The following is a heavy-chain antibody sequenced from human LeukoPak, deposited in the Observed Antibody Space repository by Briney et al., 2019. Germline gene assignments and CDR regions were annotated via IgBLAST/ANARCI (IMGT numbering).Heavy chain of an antibody. V-gene: IGHV3-48*01. D-gene: IGHD3-22*01. CDR1: GFTFSSYD. J-gene: IGHJ4*02. CDR3: AKQSGYYYDSSGYYSLDY. CDR2: ISRSSSTI. Sequence: GGSLRLSCAASGFTFSSYDMNWVRQAPGKGLEWVSYISRSSSTIYYADSVKGRFTISRDNSKNTLYLQVNSLRAEDTAVYYCAKQSGYYYDSSGYYSLDYWGQGTLVTVSS.